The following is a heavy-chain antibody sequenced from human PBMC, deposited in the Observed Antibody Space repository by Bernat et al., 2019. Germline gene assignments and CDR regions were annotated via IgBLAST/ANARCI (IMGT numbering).Heavy chain of an antibody. J-gene: IGHJ4*02. V-gene: IGHV3-33*01. D-gene: IGHD2-21*02. CDR3: ARIGDHGSYYFDY. CDR1: GFTFSSYG. Sequence: QVQLVESGGGVVQPGRSLRLSCAASGFTFSSYGMHWVRQAPGKGLEWLSVIWYDGSNKYYADSVKGRFTISRDNSKNTLYLQMNSLRAEDTAVYYCARIGDHGSYYFDYWGQGTLVTVSS. CDR2: IWYDGSNK.